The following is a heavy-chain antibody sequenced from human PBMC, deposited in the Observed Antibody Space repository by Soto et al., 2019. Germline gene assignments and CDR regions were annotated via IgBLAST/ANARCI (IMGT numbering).Heavy chain of an antibody. Sequence: GASVKVSCKASGYTFTSYGISWVLQAPGQGLEWMGWISAYNGNTNYAQKLQGRVTMTEDTSTDTAYMELSSLRSEDTAVYYCATEAKSGSLPFDGWGQGTLVTVSS. J-gene: IGHJ4*02. CDR3: ATEAKSGSLPFDG. V-gene: IGHV1-18*01. CDR1: GYTFTSYG. CDR2: ISAYNGNT. D-gene: IGHD1-26*01.